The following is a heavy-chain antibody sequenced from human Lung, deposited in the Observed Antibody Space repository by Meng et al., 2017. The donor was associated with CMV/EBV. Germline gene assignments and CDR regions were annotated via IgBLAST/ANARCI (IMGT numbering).Heavy chain of an antibody. J-gene: IGHJ2*01. Sequence: ASXXVSXKASGYTFTSHYMNWVRQAPGQGPEWVGIIDPSGGSTTYAQKFQGRVTMTRDTSTSTVYMDLSSVRSEETAVYYCARGGTVFGVLIDWYFDLWRRGXLVTVSS. CDR2: IDPSGGST. CDR3: ARGGTVFGVLIDWYFDL. CDR1: GYTFTSHY. V-gene: IGHV1-46*01. D-gene: IGHD3-3*01.